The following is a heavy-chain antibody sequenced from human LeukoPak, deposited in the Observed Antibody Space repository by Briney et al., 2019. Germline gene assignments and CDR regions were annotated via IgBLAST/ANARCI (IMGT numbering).Heavy chain of an antibody. CDR2: INHSGST. J-gene: IGHJ5*02. V-gene: IGHV4-34*01. CDR1: GGSFSGYY. D-gene: IGHD3-9*01. CDR3: ARADILTGYYPGDWFDP. Sequence: SETLSLTCAVYGGSFSGYYWSWIRQPPGKGLEWIGEINHSGSTNYNPSLKSRVTISVDTSNNQFSLKLSSVTAADTAVYYCARADILTGYYPGDWFDPWGQGTLVTVSS.